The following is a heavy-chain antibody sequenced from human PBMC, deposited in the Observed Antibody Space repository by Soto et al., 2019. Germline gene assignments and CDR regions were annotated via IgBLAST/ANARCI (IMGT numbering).Heavy chain of an antibody. CDR1: GFTFSSYG. CDR3: AKSRYFDYLHNCFDP. D-gene: IGHD3-3*01. J-gene: IGHJ5*02. V-gene: IGHV3-23*01. Sequence: GGSLRLSCAASGFTFSSYGMHWVRQAPGKGLEWVSGVSASGLNTDYADPVKGRFYISRDNSKNTVSLQMNSLRAEDTAVYYCAKSRYFDYLHNCFDPWGQGTLVTVSS. CDR2: VSASGLNT.